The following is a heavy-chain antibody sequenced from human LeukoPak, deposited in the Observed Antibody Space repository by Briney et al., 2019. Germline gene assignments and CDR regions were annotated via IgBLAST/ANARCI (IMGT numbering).Heavy chain of an antibody. CDR2: IYYSGST. CDR1: GGSISSSSSY. D-gene: IGHD3-22*01. J-gene: IGHJ2*01. V-gene: IGHV4-39*01. Sequence: SDTLSLTCTVSGGSISSSSSYWGWIRQPPGRELKWIGSIYYSGSTYYNPSLKSRVTISVDTSKNQFSLKVSSVAAADTAVYYCARYESSAYGIDVWGRGTLVTVSS. CDR3: ARYESSAYGIDV.